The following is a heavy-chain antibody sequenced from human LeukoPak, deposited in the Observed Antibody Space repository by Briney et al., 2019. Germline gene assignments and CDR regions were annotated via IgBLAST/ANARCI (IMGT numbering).Heavy chain of an antibody. Sequence: PGGSLRLSCAASGFTFSSYAMSWVRQAPGKGLEWIGRIYTSGSTNYNPSLKSRVTISVDTSKNQFSLKLSSVTAADTAVYYCAREGGITGPTVDYWGQGTLVTVSS. J-gene: IGHJ4*02. D-gene: IGHD1/OR15-1a*01. CDR3: AREGGITGPTVDY. CDR1: GFTFSSYA. V-gene: IGHV4-4*08. CDR2: IYTSGST.